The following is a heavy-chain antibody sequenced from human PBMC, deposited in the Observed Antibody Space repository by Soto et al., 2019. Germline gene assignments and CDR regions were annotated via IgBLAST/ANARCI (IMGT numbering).Heavy chain of an antibody. CDR1: GYTFTIYA. CDR3: ARDAGYCGGGSCYSGMDHYFDY. Sequence: QVQLVQSGAEVKKPGASLKVSCKASGYTFTIYAMHWVRQAPGQRLEWMGWINAGNGNTKYSQKFQGRVTITRDTSASTAYLALSILRSEDTAVYYCARDAGYCGGGSCYSGMDHYFDYWGQGTLVTVSS. D-gene: IGHD2-15*01. J-gene: IGHJ4*02. CDR2: INAGNGNT. V-gene: IGHV1-3*01.